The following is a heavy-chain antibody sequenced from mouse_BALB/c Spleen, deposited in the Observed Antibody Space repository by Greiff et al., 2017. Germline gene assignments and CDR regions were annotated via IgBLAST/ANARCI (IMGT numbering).Heavy chain of an antibody. Sequence: EVKLVESGPGLVKPSQSLSLTCSVTGYSITSGYYWNWIRQFPGNKLEWMGYISYDGSNNYNPSLKNRISITRDTSKNQFFLKLNSVTTEDTATYYCAREVYYGSSLDYWGQGTTLTVSS. J-gene: IGHJ2*01. D-gene: IGHD1-1*01. CDR1: GYSITSGYY. CDR3: AREVYYGSSLDY. V-gene: IGHV3-6*02. CDR2: ISYDGSN.